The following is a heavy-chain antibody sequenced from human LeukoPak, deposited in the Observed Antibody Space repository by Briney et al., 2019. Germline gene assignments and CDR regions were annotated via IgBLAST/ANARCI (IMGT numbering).Heavy chain of an antibody. CDR2: TYYRSTWYN. CDR1: GDSVSINSVT. J-gene: IGHJ5*02. CDR3: ARRLTQYDCFDP. D-gene: IGHD2-2*01. V-gene: IGHV6-1*01. Sequence: SPTLSLTCAISGDSVSINSVTRNWIRQSPSRGLEWLGRTYYRSTWYNDYAVSVRGRITVNPDTSKNQFSLHLNSVTPEDTAVYYCARRLTQYDCFDPWGQGILVTVSS.